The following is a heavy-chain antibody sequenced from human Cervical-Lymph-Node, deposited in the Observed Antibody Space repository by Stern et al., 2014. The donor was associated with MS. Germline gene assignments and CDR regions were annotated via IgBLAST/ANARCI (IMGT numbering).Heavy chain of an antibody. Sequence: EVQLVESGGGLVQPGRSLRLSCTTSGFTFGDYAMNWFRQAPGKGLEWVGFIRSKGSGGTTESAASVKDRFTISRDDSKSIAYLQLNSLKTEDTAIYYCTRGDSGSVYWGQGTLVTVSS. CDR1: GFTFGDYA. V-gene: IGHV3-49*03. CDR3: TRGDSGSVY. CDR2: IRSKGSGGTT. J-gene: IGHJ4*02. D-gene: IGHD3-10*01.